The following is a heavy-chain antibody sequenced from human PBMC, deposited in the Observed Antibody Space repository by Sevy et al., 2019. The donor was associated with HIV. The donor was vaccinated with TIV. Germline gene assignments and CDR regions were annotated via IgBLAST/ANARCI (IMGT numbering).Heavy chain of an antibody. D-gene: IGHD3-3*01. Sequence: ASVKVSCKASGYTFTSYGISWVRQAPGQGLAWMGWISAYNGNTNYAQKLQGRVTMTTDTSTSTAYMELRSLRSDDTAVYYCARALDPLREWSIDYWGQGTLVTVSS. CDR2: ISAYNGNT. V-gene: IGHV1-18*01. CDR3: ARALDPLREWSIDY. J-gene: IGHJ4*02. CDR1: GYTFTSYG.